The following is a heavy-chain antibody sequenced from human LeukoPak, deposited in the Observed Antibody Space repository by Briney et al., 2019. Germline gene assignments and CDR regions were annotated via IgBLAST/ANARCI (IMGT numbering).Heavy chain of an antibody. CDR1: GFTFSDYY. CDR3: AKDSYYCSDNCPQYYYYMDV. CDR2: ISSSGSTI. V-gene: IGHV3-11*04. Sequence: GGSLRLSCAASGFTFSDYYMSWIRQAPGKGLEWVSYISSSGSTIYYADSVKGRFTISRDNSENTLYLQMSSLRPEDTAVYYCAKDSYYCSDNCPQYYYYMDVWGKGTTVTVSS. J-gene: IGHJ6*03. D-gene: IGHD2-15*01.